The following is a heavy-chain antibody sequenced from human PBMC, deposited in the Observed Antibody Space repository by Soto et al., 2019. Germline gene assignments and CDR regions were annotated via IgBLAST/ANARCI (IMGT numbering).Heavy chain of an antibody. V-gene: IGHV4-4*07. CDR1: GGSISNYF. CDR3: ARGGQDFWSGPFDY. Sequence: LCGGSISNYFCNWIRQPAGKGLEWIGRIDNSGSTNYNPSLKSRITMSADTSRNQFSLKLNSVTAADTAVYYCARGGQDFWSGPFDYWGQGALVTVSS. CDR2: IDNSGST. J-gene: IGHJ4*02. D-gene: IGHD3-3*01.